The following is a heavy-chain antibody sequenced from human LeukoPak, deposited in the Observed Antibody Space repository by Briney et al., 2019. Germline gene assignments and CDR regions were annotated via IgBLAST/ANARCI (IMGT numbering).Heavy chain of an antibody. CDR1: GFTFDDYA. J-gene: IGHJ4*02. Sequence: PGGSLRLSCAASGFTFDDYAMHWVRQVLGKGPEWVSLISWDGGSTSYVDSVKGRFTISRDSSKNSLYLQMNSLRAEDTALYYCAKDMCGGSCFEVGAIDYWGQGTLVTVSS. CDR2: ISWDGGST. CDR3: AKDMCGGSCFEVGAIDY. D-gene: IGHD2-15*01. V-gene: IGHV3-43D*03.